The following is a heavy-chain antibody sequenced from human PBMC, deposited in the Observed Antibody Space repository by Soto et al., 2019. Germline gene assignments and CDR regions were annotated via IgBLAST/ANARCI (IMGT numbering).Heavy chain of an antibody. Sequence: ASVKVSCKASGNTFTNYYIHWVRQAPGQGLEWMGTINPSGGHTTYAQKFLGRVTMTRDTSTSTLYMELTSLRSEDTAVYYCARGGHVVVVTAAFDYWGKGTLITVS. J-gene: IGHJ4*02. CDR2: INPSGGHT. CDR1: GNTFTNYY. D-gene: IGHD2-21*02. CDR3: ARGGHVVVVTAAFDY. V-gene: IGHV1-46*01.